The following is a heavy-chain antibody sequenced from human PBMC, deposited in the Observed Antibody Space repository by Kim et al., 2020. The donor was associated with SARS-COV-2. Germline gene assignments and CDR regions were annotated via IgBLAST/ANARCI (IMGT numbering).Heavy chain of an antibody. CDR3: ARCRRSGLYYIDF. CDR2: VYSSGST. V-gene: IGHV4-39*01. J-gene: IGHJ4*02. CDR1: GDSISTSSDY. D-gene: IGHD6-19*01. Sequence: SETLSLTCTVSGDSISTSSDYWGWIRQPPGKGLEWIGSVYSSGSTYYNPSLKSRVTVSVDTSKSQFSLRLTSVTATDTAVYYCARCRRSGLYYIDFWGQGPQVTVSS.